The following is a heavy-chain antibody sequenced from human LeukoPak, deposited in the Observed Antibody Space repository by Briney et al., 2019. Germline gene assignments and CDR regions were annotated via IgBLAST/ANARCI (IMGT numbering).Heavy chain of an antibody. D-gene: IGHD6-19*01. V-gene: IGHV4-31*03. J-gene: IGHJ4*02. CDR1: GGSISSGGYY. CDR3: ARVLPSSGCHDY. Sequence: SETLSLTCTVSGGSISSGGYYWSWIRQHPGKGLEWIGYIYYSGSTYYNPSLKSRATISVDTSKNQFSLKLSSVTAADTAVYYCARVLPSSGCHDYWGQGTLVTVSS. CDR2: IYYSGST.